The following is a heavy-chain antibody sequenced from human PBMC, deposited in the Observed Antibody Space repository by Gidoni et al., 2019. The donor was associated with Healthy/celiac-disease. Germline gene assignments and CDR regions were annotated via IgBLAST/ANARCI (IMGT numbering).Heavy chain of an antibody. D-gene: IGHD3-3*01. J-gene: IGHJ6*02. CDR3: ARAGLRFLGGLYYYDGMDD. V-gene: IGHV1-69*01. CDR2: IIPIFGTA. CDR1: GRTFSSYA. Sequence: QAQLVQSGAEVKKPGSSVTVSSTASGRTFSSYATSWVRQAPGQGLEWMGGIIPIFGTANYAQKFQGRVTITADESTRTAYMELRRLKSEDTAVYYCARAGLRFLGGLYYYDGMDDWGQGTTVTVSS.